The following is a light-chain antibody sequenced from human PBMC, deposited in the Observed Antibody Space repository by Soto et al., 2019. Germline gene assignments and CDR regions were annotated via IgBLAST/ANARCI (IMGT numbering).Light chain of an antibody. CDR1: QSISSR. CDR3: QQYDTFSRT. CDR2: DAS. J-gene: IGKJ1*01. Sequence: DSQMTQSPSTLSASVGDRVTITCRASQSISSRLAWYQQKPGKAPKLLIYDASSLESGVPSRFSGSGSGTEFTLTISSLQPDDFATYYCQQYDTFSRTFGQGTKVDIK. V-gene: IGKV1-5*01.